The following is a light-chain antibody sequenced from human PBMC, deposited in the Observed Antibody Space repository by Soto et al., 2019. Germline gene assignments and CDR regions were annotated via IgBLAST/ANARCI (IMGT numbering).Light chain of an antibody. J-gene: IGKJ2*01. V-gene: IGKV1-9*01. CDR3: QQLNSYPPT. Sequence: IQLTPSPSSLSASVGDRVTGTCRASQGISSYLAWYQQQPGKAPKLLIYAASTLQRGVSSRFSGSESGTDFTLTISSLQPEDFATYYCQQLNSYPPTFGQGTKLEIK. CDR1: QGISSY. CDR2: AAS.